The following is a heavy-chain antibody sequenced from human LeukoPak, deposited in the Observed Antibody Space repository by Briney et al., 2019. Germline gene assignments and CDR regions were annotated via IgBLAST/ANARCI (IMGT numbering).Heavy chain of an antibody. CDR2: INHSGST. D-gene: IGHD5-24*01. CDR1: GGSFSGYY. J-gene: IGHJ6*03. Sequence: PSETLSLTCAVYGGSFSGYYWSWIRQPPGKGLEWIGEINHSGSTNYNPSLKSRVTISVDTSKNQFSLKLRSVTAADTAVYYCARQFQEMATTAYYSYYYYMDVWGKGTTVTISS. CDR3: ARQFQEMATTAYYSYYYYMDV. V-gene: IGHV4-34*01.